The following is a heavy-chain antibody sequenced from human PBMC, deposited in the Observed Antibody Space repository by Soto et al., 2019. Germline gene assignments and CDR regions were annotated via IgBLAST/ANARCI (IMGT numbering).Heavy chain of an antibody. J-gene: IGHJ5*02. D-gene: IGHD2-2*02. V-gene: IGHV4-30-2*01. CDR1: GGSISSGGYS. CDR2: IYHSGST. CDR3: ARGFCSSTSCYTNWFDP. Sequence: QLQLQESGSGLVKPSQTLSLTCAVSGGSISSGGYSWSWIRQRPGKGLEWIGYIYHSGSTYYNPSLKSRFTISVDRSKNQFSLKLSSVTAADMAVYYCARGFCSSTSCYTNWFDPWGQGTLVTVSS.